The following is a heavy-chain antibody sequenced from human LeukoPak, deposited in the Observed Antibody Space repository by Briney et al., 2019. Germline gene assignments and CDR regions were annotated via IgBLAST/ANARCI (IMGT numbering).Heavy chain of an antibody. CDR3: ARDYCSSTSCYSPSYYFDY. J-gene: IGHJ4*02. CDR1: GYTFTSYY. V-gene: IGHV1-46*01. Sequence: ASVKVSCKASGYTFTSYYMHWVRQAPGQGLEWMGIINPSGGSTSYAQKFQGRVTMTRDTSTSTVYMELSSLRSEDTAVYYCARDYCSSTSCYSPSYYFDYWGQGTLVTVSS. D-gene: IGHD2-2*02. CDR2: INPSGGST.